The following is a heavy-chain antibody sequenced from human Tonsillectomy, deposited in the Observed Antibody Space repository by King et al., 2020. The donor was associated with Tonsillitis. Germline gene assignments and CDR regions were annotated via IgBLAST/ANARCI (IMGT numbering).Heavy chain of an antibody. Sequence: QVQLVESGGGVVQPGGPLRLSCAASGFTCSTYGMHWVRQAPGKGLEWVAFIRYDGSNKYYADSVKGRFTISRDNSKNTLFLQMNSLRAEDTAVYYCAKEGENDSSGAFDYWGQGTLVTVSS. D-gene: IGHD3-22*01. CDR1: GFTCSTYG. CDR3: AKEGENDSSGAFDY. CDR2: IRYDGSNK. V-gene: IGHV3-30*02. J-gene: IGHJ4*02.